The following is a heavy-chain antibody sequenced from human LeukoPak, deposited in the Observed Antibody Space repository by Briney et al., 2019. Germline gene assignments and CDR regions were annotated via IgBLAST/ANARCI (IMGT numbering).Heavy chain of an antibody. CDR3: AKAKGSSSTHYLDF. CDR1: GFTFKDYA. Sequence: GGSLRLSCAASGFTFKDYAMHWVRQAPGKGLEWISLITRDGFSTYYADSVKGRFTISRDNSKDSVYLHMNSLRGDDSALYYCAKAKGSSSTHYLDFWGQGTLVTVSS. J-gene: IGHJ4*02. CDR2: ITRDGFST. V-gene: IGHV3-43D*03. D-gene: IGHD3-10*01.